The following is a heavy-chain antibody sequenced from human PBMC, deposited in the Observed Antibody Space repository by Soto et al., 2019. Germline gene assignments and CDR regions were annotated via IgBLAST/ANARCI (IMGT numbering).Heavy chain of an antibody. Sequence: EVQLVETGGGLTQPGGSLRLSCAASGFNVRSNSLNWVRQAPGKGLEWVSVMHSDDSTNYADSVKGRFTISRDNSENTFYPQMNSRRVEDTAVYYCARHAWLESWGQGTLVTVSA. CDR3: ARHAWLES. CDR2: MHSDDST. J-gene: IGHJ5*01. CDR1: GFNVRSNS. V-gene: IGHV3-53*02.